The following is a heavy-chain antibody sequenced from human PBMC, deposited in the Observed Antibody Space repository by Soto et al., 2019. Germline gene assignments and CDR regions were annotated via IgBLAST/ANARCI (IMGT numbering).Heavy chain of an antibody. J-gene: IGHJ6*03. D-gene: IGHD5-12*01. CDR3: AREQDIVATSPNNYMDV. Sequence: GGSLRLSCAASGFTVSSNYMSWVRQAPGKGLEWVSVIYSGGSTYYADSVKGRFTISRDNSKNTLYLQMNSLRAEDTAVYYCAREQDIVATSPNNYMDVWGKGTTVTVSS. V-gene: IGHV3-66*01. CDR2: IYSGGST. CDR1: GFTVSSNY.